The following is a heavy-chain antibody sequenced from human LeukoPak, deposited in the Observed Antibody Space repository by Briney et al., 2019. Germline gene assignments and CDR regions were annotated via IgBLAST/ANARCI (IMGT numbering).Heavy chain of an antibody. CDR3: ARGFYGVVLPFDY. J-gene: IGHJ4*02. CDR1: GYTFTGYY. V-gene: IGHV1-2*02. D-gene: IGHD4-17*01. Sequence: ASVTVSCKASGYTFTGYYMHWVRQAPGQGLEWMGWINPNSGGTNYAQKFQGRVTMTRDTSISTAYMELSRLRSDDTAVYYCARGFYGVVLPFDYWGQGTLVTVSS. CDR2: INPNSGGT.